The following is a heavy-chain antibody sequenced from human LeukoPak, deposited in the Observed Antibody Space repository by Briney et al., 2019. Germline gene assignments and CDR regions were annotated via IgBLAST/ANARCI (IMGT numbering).Heavy chain of an antibody. J-gene: IGHJ4*02. CDR3: ADPGSAL. Sequence: PGGSLRLSCAASGFTFNKHWMSWVRQAPGKGLEWVANLKGNGTEKMYVDSVKGRFTISRDNAKNSLYLQMNYLRAEDTAVYFCADPGSALWGQGTLVTVSS. CDR1: GFTFNKHW. CDR2: LKGNGTEK. V-gene: IGHV3-7*01.